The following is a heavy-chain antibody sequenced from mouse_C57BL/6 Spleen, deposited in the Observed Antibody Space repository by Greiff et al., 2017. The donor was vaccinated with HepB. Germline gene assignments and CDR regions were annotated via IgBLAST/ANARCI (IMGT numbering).Heavy chain of an antibody. CDR2: IDPSDSYT. CDR3: ASGGYGSILYWYFDV. D-gene: IGHD1-1*01. CDR1: GYTFTSYW. J-gene: IGHJ1*03. Sequence: QVQLQQPGAELVRPGASVKLSCKASGYTFTSYWMHWVKQRPGQGLEWIGEIDPSDSYTNYNQKFKGKSTLTVDKTSSTAYMQLSSLTSEDSAVYYCASGGYGSILYWYFDVWGTGTTVTVSS. V-gene: IGHV1-69*01.